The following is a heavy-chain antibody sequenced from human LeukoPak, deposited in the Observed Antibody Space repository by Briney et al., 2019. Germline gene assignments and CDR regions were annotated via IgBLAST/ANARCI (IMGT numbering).Heavy chain of an antibody. V-gene: IGHV5-51*01. CDR3: ARLNLWGIAAAGYWFDP. J-gene: IGHJ5*02. D-gene: IGHD6-13*01. CDR2: IYPGDSDT. Sequence: GESLKISCKGSGYSFTSYWIGWVRQMPGKGLEWMGIIYPGDSDTRYSPSFQGQVTISADKSISTAYLQWSSLKASDTAMYYCARLNLWGIAAAGYWFDPWGQGTLVTVSS. CDR1: GYSFTSYW.